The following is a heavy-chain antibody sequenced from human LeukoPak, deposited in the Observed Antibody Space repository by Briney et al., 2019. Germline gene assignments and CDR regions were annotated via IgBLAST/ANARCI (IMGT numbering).Heavy chain of an antibody. D-gene: IGHD4-23*01. V-gene: IGHV4-59*12. CDR3: ASYYGGKKYFQH. Sequence: SETLSLTCTVSGGSISSYYWSWIRQPPGKGLEWIGYIYYSGSTNYNPSLKSRVTISVDTSKNQFSLKLSSVTAADTAVYYCASYYGGKKYFQHWGQGTLVTVSS. J-gene: IGHJ1*01. CDR1: GGSISSYY. CDR2: IYYSGST.